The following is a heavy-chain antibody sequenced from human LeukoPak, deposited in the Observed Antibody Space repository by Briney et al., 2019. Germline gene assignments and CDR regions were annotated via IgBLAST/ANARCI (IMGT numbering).Heavy chain of an antibody. J-gene: IGHJ4*02. V-gene: IGHV3-21*01. Sequence: PGGSLRLSCAASGFTFSTYSMDWVRQAPGKGLEWVSSISSGSSHIYYAGSVKGRSTISRDKAKSSLYLQMNSLGAEDTAVYYCARGHTVGQRLSVFDYWGQGTLVTVSS. CDR3: ARGHTVGQRLSVFDY. CDR1: GFTFSTYS. D-gene: IGHD2-21*01. CDR2: ISSGSSHI.